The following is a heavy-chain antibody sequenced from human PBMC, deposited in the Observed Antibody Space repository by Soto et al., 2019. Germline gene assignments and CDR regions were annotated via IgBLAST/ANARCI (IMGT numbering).Heavy chain of an antibody. Sequence: QVQLVQSGAEVKKPGASVKVSCKASGYNFITYDINWVRQSTGQGLEWVGWMSPNSGHAGYAPKFQGRVTMTRDTPISTAYMELSSLRSEDTAVYYFARDYGASSGWFDPWGQGTLVTVSS. CDR2: MSPNSGHA. V-gene: IGHV1-8*01. CDR1: GYNFITYD. D-gene: IGHD4-17*01. CDR3: ARDYGASSGWFDP. J-gene: IGHJ5*02.